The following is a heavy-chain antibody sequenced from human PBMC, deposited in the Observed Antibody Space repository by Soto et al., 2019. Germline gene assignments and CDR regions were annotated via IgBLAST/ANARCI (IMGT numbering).Heavy chain of an antibody. CDR3: ARAGSTTVVTSYYFDY. D-gene: IGHD4-17*01. CDR2: ISAYNGNT. CDR1: GYTFTSYG. V-gene: IGHV1-18*01. Sequence: ASVKVCCKASGYTFTSYGISWVRQAPGQGLERMGWISAYNGNTNYAQKLQGRVTMTTDTSTSTAYMELRSLRSDDTAVYYCARAGSTTVVTSYYFDYWGQGTLVTVSS. J-gene: IGHJ4*02.